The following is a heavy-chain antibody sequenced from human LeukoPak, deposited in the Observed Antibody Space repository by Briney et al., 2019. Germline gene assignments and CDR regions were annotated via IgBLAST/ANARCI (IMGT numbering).Heavy chain of an antibody. Sequence: ASVKVSCKASEYTFTSYYMHWVRQAPGQGLEWMGIINPSGGSTSYAQKFQGWVTMTRDTSISTAYMELSRLRSDDTAVYYCATDYYDSSGHTQPLNYWGQGTLVTVSS. V-gene: IGHV1-46*01. CDR2: INPSGGST. D-gene: IGHD3-22*01. J-gene: IGHJ4*02. CDR3: ATDYYDSSGHTQPLNY. CDR1: EYTFTSYY.